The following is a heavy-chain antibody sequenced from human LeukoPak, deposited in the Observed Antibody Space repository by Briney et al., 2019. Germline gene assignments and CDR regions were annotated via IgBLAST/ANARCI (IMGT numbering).Heavy chain of an antibody. Sequence: GGSLKISCKGSGYSFTSYWIGWVRRLPGKGLEGMGIIYPGDSDTRYSPSFQAQVTISANKSISTAYLQWSSLKASDTAMYYCARSGTDDAFDIWGQGTMVTVSS. J-gene: IGHJ3*02. CDR1: GYSFTSYW. D-gene: IGHD1-1*01. CDR2: IYPGDSDT. V-gene: IGHV5-51*01. CDR3: ARSGTDDAFDI.